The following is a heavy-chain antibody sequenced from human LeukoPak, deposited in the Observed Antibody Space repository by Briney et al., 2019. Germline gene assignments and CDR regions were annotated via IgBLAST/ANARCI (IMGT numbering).Heavy chain of an antibody. CDR3: ARDFPWSGYYTPPALDY. J-gene: IGHJ4*02. CDR2: IKQDGSEK. V-gene: IGHV3-7*01. D-gene: IGHD3-3*01. Sequence: GGSLRLSCAASGFTFSSYCMSWVRQAPGKGLEWVANIKQDGSEKYYVDSVKGRFTISRDNAKNSLYLQMNSLRAEDTAVYYCARDFPWSGYYTPPALDYWGQGTLVTVSS. CDR1: GFTFSSYC.